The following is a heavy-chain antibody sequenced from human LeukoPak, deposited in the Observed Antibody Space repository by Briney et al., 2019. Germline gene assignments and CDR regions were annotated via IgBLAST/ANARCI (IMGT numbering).Heavy chain of an antibody. CDR1: GGTFGSYA. D-gene: IGHD3-3*01. Sequence: SVKVSCKASGGTFGSYAISWVRQAPGQGLEWMGGIIPIFGAANYAQKFQGRVTITADESTSTAYMELSSLRSEDTAVYYCARATYYDFWSGYLGAPDWGQGTLVTVSS. V-gene: IGHV1-69*13. CDR2: IIPIFGAA. J-gene: IGHJ4*02. CDR3: ARATYYDFWSGYLGAPD.